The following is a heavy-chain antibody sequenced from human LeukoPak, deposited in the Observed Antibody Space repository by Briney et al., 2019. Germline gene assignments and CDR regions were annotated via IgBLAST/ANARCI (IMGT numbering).Heavy chain of an antibody. J-gene: IGHJ4*02. V-gene: IGHV3-23*01. CDR3: ARGPKVPAPTYYFDY. Sequence: PGGSLRLSCAASGFTFSSYAMTWVRQAPRKRLERVSALSGSGGSTFYADSVKGRFTISRDNSTNTLYLQMNSLRAEDTAVYYCARGPKVPAPTYYFDYWGQGTLVTVSS. CDR1: GFTFSSYA. D-gene: IGHD2-2*01. CDR2: LSGSGGST.